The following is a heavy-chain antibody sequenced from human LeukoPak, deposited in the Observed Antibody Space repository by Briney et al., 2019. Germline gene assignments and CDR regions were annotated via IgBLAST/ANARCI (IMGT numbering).Heavy chain of an antibody. J-gene: IGHJ5*02. CDR2: INHSGST. CDR3: ARHVVRGVIIISWWFDP. Sequence: PGGSLRLSCAASGFTFSSYWMSWVRQPPGKGLEWIGEINHSGSTNYNPSLKSRVTISVDTSKNQFSLKLSSVTAADTAVYYCARHVVRGVIIISWWFDPWGQGTLVTVSS. V-gene: IGHV4-34*01. D-gene: IGHD3-10*01. CDR1: GFTFSSYW.